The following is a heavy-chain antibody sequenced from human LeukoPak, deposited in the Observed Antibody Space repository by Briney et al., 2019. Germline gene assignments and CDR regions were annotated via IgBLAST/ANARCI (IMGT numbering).Heavy chain of an antibody. CDR1: GYTFTSYG. J-gene: IGHJ5*02. V-gene: IGHV1-18*01. CDR3: ARAPYPYDSSGYLSWFDP. CDR2: ISAYNGNT. D-gene: IGHD3-22*01. Sequence: ASVKVSCKASGYTFTSYGISWVRQAPGQGLEWMGWISAYNGNTNYAQKLQGRVTMTTDTSTSTAYMELSSLRSEDTAVYYCARAPYPYDSSGYLSWFDPWGQGTLVTVSS.